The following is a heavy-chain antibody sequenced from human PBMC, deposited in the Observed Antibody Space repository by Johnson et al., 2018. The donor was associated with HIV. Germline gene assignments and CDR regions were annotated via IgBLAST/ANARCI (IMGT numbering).Heavy chain of an antibody. CDR1: GFTFSSYW. CDR2: ISYYGSNK. CDR3: ARKVRFGPFDI. D-gene: IGHD3-10*01. V-gene: IGHV3-30-3*01. J-gene: IGHJ3*02. Sequence: QVQLVESGGGLVQPGGSLRLSCAASGFTFSSYWMRWVRQAPGKGLEWVAVISYYGSNKYYADSVQGRFTITRDNSKNTLYLQMNSLRAEEQAVYYCARKVRFGPFDIWGQGTMVTVSS.